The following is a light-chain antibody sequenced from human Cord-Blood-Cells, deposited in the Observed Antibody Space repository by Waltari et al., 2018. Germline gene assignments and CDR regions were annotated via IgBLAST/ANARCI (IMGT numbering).Light chain of an antibody. CDR1: SSNIGAGYD. Sequence: QSVLTQPPSVSGAPGQRVTISCTVRSSNIGAGYDVPWYQQLPGTAPKLPLYGNRNRPSGVPDRFSGSKSGTSASLAITGLQAEDEADYYCQSYDSSLSGSVFGGGTKLTVL. V-gene: IGLV1-40*01. J-gene: IGLJ3*02. CDR2: GNR. CDR3: QSYDSSLSGSV.